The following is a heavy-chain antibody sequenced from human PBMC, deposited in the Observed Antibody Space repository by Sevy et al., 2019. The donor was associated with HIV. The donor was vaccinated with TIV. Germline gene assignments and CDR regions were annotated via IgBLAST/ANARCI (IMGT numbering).Heavy chain of an antibody. J-gene: IGHJ4*02. CDR3: AGENAWGRGYS. CDR1: GGSITSLY. Sequence: SETLSLTCTVSGGSITSLYWNWIRQPPGKGLEWIANIYYNGHINNNPSLKSRVTLPLDTSKNQFSLRLSSVTAADTAMYYCAGENAWGRGYSWGQGTLATVSS. CDR2: IYYNGHI. V-gene: IGHV4-59*08. D-gene: IGHD1-26*01.